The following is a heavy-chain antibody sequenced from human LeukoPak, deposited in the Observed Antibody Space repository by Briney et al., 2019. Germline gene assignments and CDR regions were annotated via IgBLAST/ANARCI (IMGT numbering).Heavy chain of an antibody. D-gene: IGHD6-13*01. CDR3: AKDPPSSSWSLDYYYGMDV. CDR2: ISYDGSNK. J-gene: IGHJ6*02. CDR1: GFTFSSYG. Sequence: GGSLRLSCAASGFTFSSYGMHWVRQAPGKGLEWVAVISYDGSNKYYADSVKGRFTISRDNSKNTLYLQMNSLRAEDTAVYYCAKDPPSSSWSLDYYYGMDVWGQGTTVTVSS. V-gene: IGHV3-30*18.